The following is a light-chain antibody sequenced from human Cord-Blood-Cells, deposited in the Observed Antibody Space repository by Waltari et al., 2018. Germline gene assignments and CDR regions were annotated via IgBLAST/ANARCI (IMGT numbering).Light chain of an antibody. CDR3: QQYNNWPLT. CDR2: GAS. CDR1: QSFSSN. Sequence: EIVMTQSPATLSVSPGERATLSCSASQSFSSNLAWYKQKPGQAPRLLIYGASTGSTGIPARFSGSGSGTEFTLTISSLQSEDFAVYYWQQYNNWPLTFGGGTKVEIK. J-gene: IGKJ4*02. V-gene: IGKV3-15*01.